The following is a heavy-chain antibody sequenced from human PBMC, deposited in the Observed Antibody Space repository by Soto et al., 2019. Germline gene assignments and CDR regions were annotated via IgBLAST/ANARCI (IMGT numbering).Heavy chain of an antibody. CDR2: ITGAGGST. Sequence: LRLSCAASGFTFDNYGMSWVRQAPGKGLEWIGAITGAGGSTYNADSVKGRFTISRDNSKKTVYLQVDSLRVEDTAVYYCAKGHSDSFGNYDYFGMDVWGQGTTVTVSS. V-gene: IGHV3-23*01. J-gene: IGHJ6*02. D-gene: IGHD4-4*01. CDR1: GFTFDNYG. CDR3: AKGHSDSFGNYDYFGMDV.